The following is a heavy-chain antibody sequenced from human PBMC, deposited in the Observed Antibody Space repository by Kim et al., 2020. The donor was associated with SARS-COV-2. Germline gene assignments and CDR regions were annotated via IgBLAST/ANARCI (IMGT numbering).Heavy chain of an antibody. CDR2: INHSGST. Sequence: SETLSLTCAVYGGSFSGYYWSWIRQPPGKGLEWIGEINHSGSTNYNPSLKSRVTISVDTSKNQFSLKLSSVTAADTAVYYCARNPYGRTYYYDSSGYPPRSSWYFDLWGRGTLVTVSS. D-gene: IGHD3-22*01. CDR3: ARNPYGRTYYYDSSGYPPRSSWYFDL. J-gene: IGHJ2*01. V-gene: IGHV4-34*01. CDR1: GGSFSGYY.